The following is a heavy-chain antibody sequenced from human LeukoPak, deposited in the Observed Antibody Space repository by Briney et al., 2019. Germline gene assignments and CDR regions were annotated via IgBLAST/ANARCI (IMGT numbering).Heavy chain of an antibody. Sequence: GGTLRLSCAASGFTFSSYAMSWVRQAPGKGLEWVSAISGSGGSTYYADSVKGRFTISRDNSKNTLYLQMNSLRAEDTAVYYCAKYPYDILTGYYIGLYYFDYWGQGTLVTVSS. CDR2: ISGSGGST. J-gene: IGHJ4*02. D-gene: IGHD3-9*01. CDR3: AKYPYDILTGYYIGLYYFDY. CDR1: GFTFSSYA. V-gene: IGHV3-23*01.